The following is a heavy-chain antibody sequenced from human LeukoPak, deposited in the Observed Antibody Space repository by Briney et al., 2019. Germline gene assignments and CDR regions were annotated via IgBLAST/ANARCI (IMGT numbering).Heavy chain of an antibody. CDR3: AREKVWGYSYRDGPYYGMDV. V-gene: IGHV1-18*04. D-gene: IGHD5-18*01. CDR2: ISAYNGNT. CDR1: GYTFTSYG. J-gene: IGHJ6*04. Sequence: GASVTVSCKASGYTFTSYGISWVRQAPGQGLEWMGWISAYNGNTNYAQKLQGRVTMTTDTSTSTAYMEPRSLRSDDTAVYYCAREKVWGYSYRDGPYYGMDVWGKGTTVTVSS.